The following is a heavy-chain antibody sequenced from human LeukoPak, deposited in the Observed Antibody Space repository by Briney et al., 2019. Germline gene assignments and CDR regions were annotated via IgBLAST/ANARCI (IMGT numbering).Heavy chain of an antibody. D-gene: IGHD6-19*01. CDR2: INHSGST. CDR1: GGFFSGYY. Sequence: SETLSLTCAVYGGFFSGYYWSWIRQPPGKGLEWIGEINHSGSTNYNPSLKSRVTISVDTSKNQFSLKLSSVTAADTAVYYCARGYSSGWYVGYFDYWGQGTLVTVSS. J-gene: IGHJ4*02. CDR3: ARGYSSGWYVGYFDY. V-gene: IGHV4-34*01.